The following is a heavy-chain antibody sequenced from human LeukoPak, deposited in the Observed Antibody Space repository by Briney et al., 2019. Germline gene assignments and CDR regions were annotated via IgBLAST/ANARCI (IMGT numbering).Heavy chain of an antibody. CDR2: ISSSSSSYI. CDR1: GFTFSTYV. Sequence: GGSLRLSCAASGFTFSTYVMNWVRQAAGKGLEWVSSISSSSSSYIYYADSVKGRFTISRDNAKNSLYLQMNSLRVEDTAVYYCARSPGSSWSFDYWGQGTLVTVSS. CDR3: ARSPGSSWSFDY. D-gene: IGHD6-13*01. J-gene: IGHJ4*02. V-gene: IGHV3-21*01.